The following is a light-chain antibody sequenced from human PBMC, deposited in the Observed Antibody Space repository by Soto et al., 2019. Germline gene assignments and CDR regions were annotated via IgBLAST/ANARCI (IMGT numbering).Light chain of an antibody. CDR2: EAA. Sequence: DIQMTQSHSTLSASVGDRVTITCRASQYIHNYLAWYQQKPGEAPKLLIYEAANIESGDPSRFSGSGTGTEFTLTISSLQPDDFATYYCPQSNNYPWTFGQGTSVEI. V-gene: IGKV1-5*03. CDR1: QYIHNY. CDR3: PQSNNYPWT. J-gene: IGKJ1*01.